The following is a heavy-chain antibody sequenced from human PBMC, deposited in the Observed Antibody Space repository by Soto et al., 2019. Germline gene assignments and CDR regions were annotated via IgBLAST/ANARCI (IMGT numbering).Heavy chain of an antibody. CDR3: VSQPPAPLALYGMDV. V-gene: IGHV6-1*01. Sequence: SQTLSLTCAISGDSVSAHSAAWNWIRQSPSRGLEWLGRTYCRSKWNYDYAESVKSRMTITPDTSNNHFSLQLNSVTPEDTAVYYCVSQPPAPLALYGMDVWGQGTRVTVSS. CDR2: TYCRSKWNY. J-gene: IGHJ6*02. CDR1: GDSVSAHSAA.